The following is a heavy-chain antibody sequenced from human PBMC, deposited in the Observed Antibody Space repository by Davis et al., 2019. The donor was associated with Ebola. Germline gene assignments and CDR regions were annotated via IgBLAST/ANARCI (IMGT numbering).Heavy chain of an antibody. CDR2: INPSGGST. V-gene: IGHV1-46*01. J-gene: IGHJ5*02. CDR1: GYTFTSYY. Sequence: ASVKVSCKASGYTFTSYYMHWVRQAPGQGLEWMGIINPSGGSTNYAQKFQGRVTITADKSTSTAYMELSSLRSEDTAVYYCARGLAARLSILPKEDWFDPWGQGTLVTVSS. D-gene: IGHD6-6*01. CDR3: ARGLAARLSILPKEDWFDP.